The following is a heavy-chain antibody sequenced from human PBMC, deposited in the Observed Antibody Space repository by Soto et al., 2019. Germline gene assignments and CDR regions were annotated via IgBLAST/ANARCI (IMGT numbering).Heavy chain of an antibody. CDR1: GGTFSSYA. J-gene: IGHJ3*02. Sequence: ASVKVSCKASGGTFSSYAISWVRQAPGQGLEWMGGIIPIFGTANYAQKFQGRVTITADESTSTAYMELSSLRSEDTAVYYCARVGGSYSEYAFDIWGQGTMVTVSS. CDR2: IIPIFGTA. D-gene: IGHD1-26*01. CDR3: ARVGGSYSEYAFDI. V-gene: IGHV1-69*13.